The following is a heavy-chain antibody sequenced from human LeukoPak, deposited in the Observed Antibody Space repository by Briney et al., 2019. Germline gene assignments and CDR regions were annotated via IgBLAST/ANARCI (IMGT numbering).Heavy chain of an antibody. Sequence: NPSETLSLTCTVSGGSISSSSYYWSWIRQPPGKGLEWIGEINHSGSTNYNPSLKSRVTISVDTSKNQFSLKLSSVTAADTAVYYCARGTVAAAGTYYFDYWGQGTLVTVSS. CDR1: GGSISSSSYY. CDR3: ARGTVAAAGTYYFDY. CDR2: INHSGST. V-gene: IGHV4-39*07. D-gene: IGHD6-13*01. J-gene: IGHJ4*02.